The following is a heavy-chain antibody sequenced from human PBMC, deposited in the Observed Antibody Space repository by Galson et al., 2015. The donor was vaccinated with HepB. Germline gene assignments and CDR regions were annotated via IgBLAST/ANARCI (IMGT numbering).Heavy chain of an antibody. CDR1: GGSISSYY. D-gene: IGHD3-9*01. CDR2: IYYSGST. V-gene: IGHV4-59*01. J-gene: IGHJ3*02. Sequence: TCTVSGGSISSYYWSWIRQPPGKGLEWIGYIYYSGSTNYNPSLKSRVTISVDTSKNQFSLKLSSVTAADTAVYYCARAVLRYLDAFDIWGQGTMVTVSS. CDR3: ARAVLRYLDAFDI.